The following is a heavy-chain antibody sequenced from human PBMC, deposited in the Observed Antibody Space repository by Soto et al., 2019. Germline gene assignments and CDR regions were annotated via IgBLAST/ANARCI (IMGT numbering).Heavy chain of an antibody. Sequence: PSETLSLTCTVSGGSISSYYWSWIRQPPGKGLEWIGYIYYSGSTNYNPSLKSRVTISVDTSKNQFSLKLSSVTAADTAVYYCARLTGGYCSSTSCYAGYYYYYMDVWGKGTTVTVS. D-gene: IGHD2-2*01. CDR2: IYYSGST. J-gene: IGHJ6*03. CDR3: ARLTGGYCSSTSCYAGYYYYYMDV. V-gene: IGHV4-59*08. CDR1: GGSISSYY.